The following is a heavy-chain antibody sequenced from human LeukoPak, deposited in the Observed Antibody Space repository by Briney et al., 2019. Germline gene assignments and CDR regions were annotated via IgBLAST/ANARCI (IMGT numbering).Heavy chain of an antibody. CDR3: ARASISTCFDY. V-gene: IGHV1-46*01. CDR2: INPSGGST. D-gene: IGHD2/OR15-2a*01. J-gene: IGHJ4*02. CDR1: GYTFTSYY. Sequence: GASVKVSYKASGYTFTSYYMHWVRQAPGQGLEWMGIINPSGGSTSYAQKFQGRVTMTRDTSTSTVYMELSSLRSEDTAVYYCARASISTCFDYWGQGTLVTVSS.